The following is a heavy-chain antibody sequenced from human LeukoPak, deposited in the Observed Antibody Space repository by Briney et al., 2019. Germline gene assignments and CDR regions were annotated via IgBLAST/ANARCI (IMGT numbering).Heavy chain of an antibody. V-gene: IGHV3-30*02. CDR3: AKDLYCSSTSCYYSRDYFDY. D-gene: IGHD2-2*01. Sequence: GGSLRLSCAASGFTFSSYGMHWVRQAPGKGLEWVAFIRYDGSNKYYADSVKSRFTISRDNSKNTLYLQMNSLRAEDTAVYYCAKDLYCSSTSCYYSRDYFDYWGQGTLVTVSS. CDR2: IRYDGSNK. CDR1: GFTFSSYG. J-gene: IGHJ4*02.